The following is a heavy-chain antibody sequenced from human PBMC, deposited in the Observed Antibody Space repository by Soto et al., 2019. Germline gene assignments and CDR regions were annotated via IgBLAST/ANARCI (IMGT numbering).Heavy chain of an antibody. CDR1: GFPFSAEA. CDR2: ISYDGNNK. J-gene: IGHJ4*02. V-gene: IGHV3-30-3*01. Sequence: QVQLVESGGGVVQPGNSLRLSCAGSGFPFSAEAMHWVRQAPGKGLEWVAAISYDGNNKNHADSVKGRFTVSRDNSKNTLYLKIYSLRPEDTAVYYCARDYSSGWCLDYWGQGSLVTVSS. CDR3: ARDYSSGWCLDY. D-gene: IGHD6-13*01.